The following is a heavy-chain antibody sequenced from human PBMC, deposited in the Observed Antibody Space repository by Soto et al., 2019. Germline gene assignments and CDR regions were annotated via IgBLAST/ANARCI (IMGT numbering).Heavy chain of an antibody. Sequence: GGSLRLSCAASGFTFSSYAMSWVRQAPGKGLEWVSAISGSGGSTYYADSVKGRFTISRDNAKNSLYLQMNSLRAEDTAVYYCARDLGACSGGSCYLGFFDPWGQGTLVTVSS. V-gene: IGHV3-23*01. J-gene: IGHJ5*02. CDR3: ARDLGACSGGSCYLGFFDP. CDR2: ISGSGGST. CDR1: GFTFSSYA. D-gene: IGHD2-15*01.